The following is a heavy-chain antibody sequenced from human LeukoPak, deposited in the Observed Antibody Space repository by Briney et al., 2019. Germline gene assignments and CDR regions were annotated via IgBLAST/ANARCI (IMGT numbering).Heavy chain of an antibody. CDR2: IKQDGSEK. D-gene: IGHD2-2*02. J-gene: IGHJ4*02. CDR1: GFTFSSYW. Sequence: GGSLRLSCAASGFTFSSYWMSWVRQAPGKGLEWVANIKQDGSEKYYVDSVKGRFTISRDNAKNSLYLQMNSLRAEDTAVYYCARGERQYQLLYAGYYFDYWGQGTLVTVSS. V-gene: IGHV3-7*04. CDR3: ARGERQYQLLYAGYYFDY.